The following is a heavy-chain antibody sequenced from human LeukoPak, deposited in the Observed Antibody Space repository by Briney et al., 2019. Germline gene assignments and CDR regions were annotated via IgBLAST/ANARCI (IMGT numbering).Heavy chain of an antibody. J-gene: IGHJ4*02. CDR3: AGTFCGWYRGLFVGAFYFDY. CDR1: GFTFSDYY. CDR2: ISSSGRTI. D-gene: IGHD6-19*01. Sequence: KPGGSLRLSCAASGFTFSDYYMSWIRQAPGRGLEWVSYISSSGRTIYYADSVKGRFTISSDSAKNSLYLQMNRLRAAHTAVHYGAGTFCGWYRGLFVGAFYFDYGGQGTLGTVS. V-gene: IGHV3-11*01.